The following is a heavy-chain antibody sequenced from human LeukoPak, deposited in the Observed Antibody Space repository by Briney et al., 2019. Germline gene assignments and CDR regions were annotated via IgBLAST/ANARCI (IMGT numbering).Heavy chain of an antibody. V-gene: IGHV3-74*01. CDR3: ASGSRGGGRCYLHPEY. CDR1: GFTFSSYW. CDR2: INNDGSIT. J-gene: IGHJ4*02. Sequence: GGSLRLSCAASGFTFSSYWMHWVRQAPGKGLVWVSRINNDGSITGYADSVEGRFTISRDNAKNPLFLQMISLRAEDTAVYYCASGSRGGGRCYLHPEYWGQGTLVTVSS. D-gene: IGHD2-15*01.